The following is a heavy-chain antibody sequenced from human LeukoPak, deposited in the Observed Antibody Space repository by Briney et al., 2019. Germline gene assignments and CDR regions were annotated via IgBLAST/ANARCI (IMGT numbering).Heavy chain of an antibody. CDR1: GFTFSTYS. V-gene: IGHV3-7*01. D-gene: IGHD6-6*01. Sequence: GGSLRLSCAASGFTFSTYSMNWVRQAPGKGLEWVAKIKADGGEKDHVASVKGRFTISRDNAKNSLYLQMNSLRVEDTAVYYCARGGAARPDFWGQGTLVTVSS. J-gene: IGHJ4*02. CDR2: IKADGGEK. CDR3: ARGGAARPDF.